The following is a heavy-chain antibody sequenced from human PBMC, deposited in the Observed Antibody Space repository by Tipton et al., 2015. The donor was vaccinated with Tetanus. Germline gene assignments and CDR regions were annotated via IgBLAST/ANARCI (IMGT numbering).Heavy chain of an antibody. J-gene: IGHJ6*02. Sequence: SLRLSCAASGFSVSNNYMSWVRQAPGKGLEWVSVIYIGGSIYYTDSVKGRFTISRDHAKNTVYLQMSSLRAEDTAVYFCARRSLTNYGLDVWGQGTPVTVSS. V-gene: IGHV3-53*01. CDR3: ARRSLTNYGLDV. D-gene: IGHD3-9*01. CDR1: GFSVSNNY. CDR2: IYIGGSI.